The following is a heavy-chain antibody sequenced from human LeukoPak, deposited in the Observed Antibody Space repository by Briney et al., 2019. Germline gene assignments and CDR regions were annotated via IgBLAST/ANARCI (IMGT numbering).Heavy chain of an antibody. D-gene: IGHD6-19*01. J-gene: IGHJ3*02. V-gene: IGHV3-43*01. Sequence: GGSLRLSCAASGFTFDHYSMHWVRQAPGKGLEWVSLISWDGGSTYYADSVKGRFTISRDNSKNSLSLQMNSLRAEDTALYYCAKDIGAVAGYAFDIWGQGTMVTVSS. CDR3: AKDIGAVAGYAFDI. CDR2: ISWDGGST. CDR1: GFTFDHYS.